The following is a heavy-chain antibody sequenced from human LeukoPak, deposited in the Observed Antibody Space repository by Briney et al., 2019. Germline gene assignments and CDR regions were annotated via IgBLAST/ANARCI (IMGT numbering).Heavy chain of an antibody. J-gene: IGHJ4*02. CDR1: EFTFSSYG. Sequence: GGSLRLSCAASEFTFSSYGMHWVRQAPGKGLEWVAVISYDGNNKYYADSVKGRFTISRDNSKNTLYLQMNSLRAEDTAVYYCARENILGATPWSFDYWGQGTLVTVSS. V-gene: IGHV3-30*03. D-gene: IGHD1-26*01. CDR2: ISYDGNNK. CDR3: ARENILGATPWSFDY.